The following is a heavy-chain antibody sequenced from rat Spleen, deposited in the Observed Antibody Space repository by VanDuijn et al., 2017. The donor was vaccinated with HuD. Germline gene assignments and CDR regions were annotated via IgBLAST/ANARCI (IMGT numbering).Heavy chain of an antibody. J-gene: IGHJ2*01. CDR2: IKYDGTVT. CDR1: GFTFSNYG. D-gene: IGHD1-6*01. CDR3: VRDRILRSKGFDY. Sequence: EVQLVESGGGLVQPGRSLKLSCAASGFTFSNYGMAWVRQAPTKGLEWVATIKYDGTVTYHRDSVKGRFTISRDNAKSSLYLKMDSLRSEDTATYYCVRDRILRSKGFDYWGQGVMVTVSS. V-gene: IGHV5-29*01.